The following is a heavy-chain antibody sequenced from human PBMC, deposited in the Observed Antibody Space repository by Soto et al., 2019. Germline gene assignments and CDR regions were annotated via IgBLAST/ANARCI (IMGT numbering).Heavy chain of an antibody. D-gene: IGHD2-15*01. J-gene: IGHJ5*02. V-gene: IGHV4-4*02. CDR3: AGLGMVAAHREFDP. Sequence: QVQLQESGPGLEKPSGTLSLTCAVSSGTNSSSNWWTWVRQPPGKGLEWIGEINQSGSPNYNPSLRSRVTISVDKSKSQFFLKLSSVTAADTAIYYCAGLGMVAAHREFDPWGQGTLVTVSS. CDR2: INQSGSP. CDR1: SGTNSSSNW.